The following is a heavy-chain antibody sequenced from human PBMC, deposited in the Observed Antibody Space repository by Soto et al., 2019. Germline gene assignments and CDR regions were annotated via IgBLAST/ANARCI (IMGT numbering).Heavy chain of an antibody. Sequence: HPWGSLRLSCAASGFTFSSYAMSWFRQAPGKGLEWVSAISGSGGSTYYADSVKGRFTISRDNSKNTLYLQMNSLRAEDTAVYYCAKSLKQWLAYFDDWGQGTLVTVLL. V-gene: IGHV3-23*01. CDR2: ISGSGGST. J-gene: IGHJ4*02. D-gene: IGHD6-19*01. CDR3: AKSLKQWLAYFDD. CDR1: GFTFSSYA.